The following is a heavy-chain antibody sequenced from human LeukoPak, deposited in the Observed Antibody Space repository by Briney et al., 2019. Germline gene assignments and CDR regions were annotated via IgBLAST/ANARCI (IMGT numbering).Heavy chain of an antibody. CDR3: ARDYNRAPYDY. D-gene: IGHD5-24*01. J-gene: IGHJ4*02. CDR1: GFTFSSYT. V-gene: IGHV3-48*04. CDR2: IGTSSTTI. Sequence: GGSLRLSCAASGFTFSSYTMNWVRQPPGKGLEWVSNIGTSSTTIYYADSVKGRFTIPRDNAKNSLYLQMNSLRAEDTAVYYCARDYNRAPYDYWGQGTLVTVSS.